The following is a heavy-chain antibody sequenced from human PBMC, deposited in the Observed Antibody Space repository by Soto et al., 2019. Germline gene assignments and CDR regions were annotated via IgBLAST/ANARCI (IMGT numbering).Heavy chain of an antibody. CDR2: IVVGSGNT. CDR1: GFSFTTCD. V-gene: IGHV1-58*01. CDR3: AAAPDYYDSSGYYYGTWFDP. D-gene: IGHD3-22*01. Sequence: ASVNVSCRASGFSFTTCDAEFVRQARGPRLEWIGWIVVGSGNTNYAQKFQERVTITRDMSTSTAYMELSSLRSEDTAVYYCAAAPDYYDSSGYYYGTWFDPWGQGTLVTGSS. J-gene: IGHJ5*02.